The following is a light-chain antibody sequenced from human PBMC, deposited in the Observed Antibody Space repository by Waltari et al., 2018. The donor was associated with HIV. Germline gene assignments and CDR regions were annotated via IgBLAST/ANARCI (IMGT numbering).Light chain of an antibody. CDR1: SSYIGRKT. Sequence: QSVLTQSPSASGTPGQMVTISCSGGSSYIGRKTVDWYQQLPGTAPKLLIYSNDQRPSGIPDRFSGSKSGNTASLTISGLQAEDEAEYYCSSYSSRSVYVFGTGTKVTVL. V-gene: IGLV1-44*01. CDR3: SSYSSRSVYV. J-gene: IGLJ1*01. CDR2: SND.